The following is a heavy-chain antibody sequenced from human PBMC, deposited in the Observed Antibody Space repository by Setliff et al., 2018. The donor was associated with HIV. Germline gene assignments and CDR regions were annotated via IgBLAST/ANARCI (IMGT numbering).Heavy chain of an antibody. CDR3: ATSPAGEILGSRPFYFDC. Sequence: SETLSLTCTVSGDSINSGNYYWSWIRQHPGKGLEWIGYIYYSGSTYYSPSLKSRVTISEDTSKNQFSLKMRSVTAADTAVYYCATSPAGEILGSRPFYFDCWGQGTLVTVSS. V-gene: IGHV4-31*03. CDR1: GDSINSGNYY. J-gene: IGHJ4*02. D-gene: IGHD3-10*01. CDR2: IYYSGST.